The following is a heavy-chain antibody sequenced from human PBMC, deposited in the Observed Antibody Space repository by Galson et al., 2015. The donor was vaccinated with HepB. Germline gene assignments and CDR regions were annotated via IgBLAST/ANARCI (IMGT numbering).Heavy chain of an antibody. J-gene: IGHJ3*02. Sequence: SVKVSCKASGYAFSGYYMHWMRQAPGQGLEWMGWINPHNDYTYYAQKFQGRVTMTRDTSISTVYMELSRLRSDDTAVYYCAREACSGGKCSTSRSGAFDIWGQGTVVTVSS. CDR2: INPHNDYT. CDR1: GYAFSGYY. D-gene: IGHD2-15*01. V-gene: IGHV1-2*02. CDR3: AREACSGGKCSTSRSGAFDI.